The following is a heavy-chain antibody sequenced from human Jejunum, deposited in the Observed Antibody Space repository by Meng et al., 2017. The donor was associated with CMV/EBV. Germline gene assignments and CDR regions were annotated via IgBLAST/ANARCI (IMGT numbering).Heavy chain of an antibody. D-gene: IGHD2-21*02. Sequence: VSCKTSGDTLADYYIHCVRQAPGQGLEWMGWINPNTGGRVSAQKFQGRVTMTWDTSISTAYMELSSLRSDDTAVYYCASVWGGDFRFWGQGTLVTVSS. CDR3: ASVWGGDFRF. CDR1: GDTLADYY. CDR2: INPNTGGR. J-gene: IGHJ4*02. V-gene: IGHV1-2*02.